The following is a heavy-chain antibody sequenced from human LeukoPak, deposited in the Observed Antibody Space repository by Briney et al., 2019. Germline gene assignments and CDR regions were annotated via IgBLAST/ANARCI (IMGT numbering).Heavy chain of an antibody. V-gene: IGHV3-66*01. Sequence: GGSLRLSCAASGFTVSSNYMSWVRQAPGKGLEWGSVIYSGGSTYYADSVKGRFTISRDNSKNTLYLKMNSLRAEDTAVYYCARDPVYNGSGRSSDYWGQGTLVTVSS. CDR2: IYSGGST. CDR3: ARDPVYNGSGRSSDY. D-gene: IGHD3-10*01. CDR1: GFTVSSNY. J-gene: IGHJ4*02.